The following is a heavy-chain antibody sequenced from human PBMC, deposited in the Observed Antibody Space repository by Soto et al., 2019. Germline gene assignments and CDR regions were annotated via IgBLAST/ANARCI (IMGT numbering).Heavy chain of an antibody. D-gene: IGHD2-21*02. J-gene: IGHJ4*02. CDR1: GYTFTNYG. CDR2: ISTYNSNT. Sequence: QVQLVQSGGEVKKPGASVKVSCKASGYTFTNYGISWVRQAPGQGLEWLGWISTYNSNTNSAPRLQGRLTMTTDTSTSPAYMEPRSLTADDTAVYYCARDERDSCSGGDCFYFDYWGQGTLVTVSS. CDR3: ARDERDSCSGGDCFYFDY. V-gene: IGHV1-18*04.